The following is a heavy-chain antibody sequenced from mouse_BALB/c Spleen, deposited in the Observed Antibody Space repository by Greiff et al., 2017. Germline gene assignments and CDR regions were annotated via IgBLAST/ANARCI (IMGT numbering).Heavy chain of an antibody. V-gene: IGHV3-2*02. CDR1: GYSITSDYA. J-gene: IGHJ2*01. CDR3: ARDSPYYFDY. Sequence: EVKLVESGPGLVKPSQSLSLTCTVTGYSITSDYAWNWIRQFPGNKLEWMGYISYSGSTSYNPSLKSRISITRDTSKNQFFLQLNSVTTEDTATYYCARDSPYYFDYWGQGTTLTVSS. CDR2: ISYSGST. D-gene: IGHD3-2*01.